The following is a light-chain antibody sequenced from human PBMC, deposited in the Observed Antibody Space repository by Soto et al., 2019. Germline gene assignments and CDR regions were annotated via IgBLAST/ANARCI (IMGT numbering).Light chain of an antibody. CDR3: QQYNSYSRT. CDR2: DAS. CDR1: QSISSW. V-gene: IGKV1-5*01. Sequence: DIQMTQSPSTLSASVGDRVTITCRASQSISSWLAWYQQKPGKAPKLLISDASSLISGVPSRFSGSGSATEFTLTISSLQPDDFATYYCQQYNSYSRTFGQGTKVDIK. J-gene: IGKJ1*01.